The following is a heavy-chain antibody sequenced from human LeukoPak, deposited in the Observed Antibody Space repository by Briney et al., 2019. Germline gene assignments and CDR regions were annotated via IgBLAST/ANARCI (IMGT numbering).Heavy chain of an antibody. J-gene: IGHJ4*02. D-gene: IGHD6-13*01. CDR2: INPYSGGT. CDR3: ARDRGSWYDW. CDR1: GYTFTDYY. Sequence: GASVKVSYKASGYTFTDYYIHWVRQAPGQGLEWMGWINPYSGGTNNAQKFQGRVTMTGDTSISTAYMELSSLRSDDTAVYYCARDRGSWYDWWGQGTLVTVSS. V-gene: IGHV1-2*02.